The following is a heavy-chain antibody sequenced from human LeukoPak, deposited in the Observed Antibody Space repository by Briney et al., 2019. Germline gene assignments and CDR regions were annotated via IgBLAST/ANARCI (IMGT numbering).Heavy chain of an antibody. J-gene: IGHJ6*02. V-gene: IGHV3-30*18. CDR2: IKYDGSSK. CDR1: GFTFSSYC. D-gene: IGHD3-3*01. CDR3: AKVRFLEWLFPKPYYYYYGMDV. Sequence: GGSLRLSCAASGFTFSSYCMRWVRQAPGKGLEWVSVIKYDGSSKYYADSVKGRFTISRDNSKNTLYLQMNSLRAEDTAVNYCAKVRFLEWLFPKPYYYYYGMDVWGQGTTVTVSS.